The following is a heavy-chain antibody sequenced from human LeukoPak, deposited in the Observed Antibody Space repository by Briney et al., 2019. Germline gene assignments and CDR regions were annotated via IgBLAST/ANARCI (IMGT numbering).Heavy chain of an antibody. CDR2: INPNSGGT. J-gene: IGHJ4*02. CDR1: GYTFTGYY. V-gene: IGHV1-2*02. D-gene: IGHD3-22*01. Sequence: ASVKVSCKASGYTFTGYYMHWVRQAPGQGLEWMGWINPNSGGTNYAQKFQGRVTMTRDTSISTAYMELSRLRSDDTAVYYRARDPYYYDSSGYEDYWGQGTLVTVSS. CDR3: ARDPYYYDSSGYEDY.